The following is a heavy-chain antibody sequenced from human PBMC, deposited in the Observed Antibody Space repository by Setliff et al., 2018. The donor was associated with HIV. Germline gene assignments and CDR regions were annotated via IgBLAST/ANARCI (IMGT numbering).Heavy chain of an antibody. CDR1: GYTFTDYY. CDR3: ERDYGSSNWRGEGNWFDP. D-gene: IGHD6-13*01. J-gene: IGHJ5*02. Sequence: GASVKVSCKASGYTFTDYYIHWVRQAPGQGLEWMGWINPNSGGTDYAQKFQGRVTMTRDTSISTAYMELSRLRSDDTAVYYCERDYGSSNWRGEGNWFDPWGQGTLVTVSS. V-gene: IGHV1-2*02. CDR2: INPNSGGT.